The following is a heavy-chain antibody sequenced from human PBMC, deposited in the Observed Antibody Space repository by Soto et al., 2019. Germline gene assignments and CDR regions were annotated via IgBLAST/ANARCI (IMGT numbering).Heavy chain of an antibody. D-gene: IGHD3-3*01. Sequence: XKVSCRASGYTXNGYYLHAVRQAPGQGLEWMGWINPNSGGTKYAQKFQGRVTMTRDTSLSTAYMELSRLISYDTAVYYCAREEGGTIFAHYGMDVWGHGSPVT. J-gene: IGHJ6*02. CDR3: AREEGGTIFAHYGMDV. V-gene: IGHV1-2*02. CDR1: GYTXNGYY. CDR2: INPNSGGT.